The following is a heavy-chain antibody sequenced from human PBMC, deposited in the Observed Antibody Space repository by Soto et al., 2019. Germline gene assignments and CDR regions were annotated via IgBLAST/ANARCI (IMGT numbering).Heavy chain of an antibody. CDR2: IYSGGST. Sequence: EVQLVESGGGLVQPGGSLRLSCAASGFTVSSNYMSWVRQVPGKGLEWVSVIYSGGSTYYADSVKGRFTISRDNSKNTLYLQMNSLRAEDTAVYYCARDWREYYYGSGSYYYWGQGTLVTVSS. V-gene: IGHV3-66*01. CDR1: GFTVSSNY. D-gene: IGHD3-10*01. J-gene: IGHJ4*02. CDR3: ARDWREYYYGSGSYYY.